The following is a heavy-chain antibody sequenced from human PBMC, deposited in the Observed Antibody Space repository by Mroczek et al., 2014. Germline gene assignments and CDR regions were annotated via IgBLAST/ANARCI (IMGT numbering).Heavy chain of an antibody. Sequence: QVQLVQSGAEVKKPGASVKVSCKASGYTFTGYYMHWVRQAPGQGLEWMGWINPNSGGTNYAQKFQGRVTMTRDTSISTAYMELSRLRSDDTAVYYCAREWGYSYGLGRVPNFDYWGQGTLVTVSS. D-gene: IGHD5-18*01. CDR2: INPNSGGT. CDR1: GYTFTGYY. CDR3: AREWGYSYGLGRVPNFDY. V-gene: IGHV1-2*02. J-gene: IGHJ4*02.